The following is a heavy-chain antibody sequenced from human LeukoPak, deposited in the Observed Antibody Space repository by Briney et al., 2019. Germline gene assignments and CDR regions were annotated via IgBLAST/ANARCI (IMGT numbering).Heavy chain of an antibody. D-gene: IGHD3-10*01. V-gene: IGHV1-18*01. CDR1: GYTFTSYG. Sequence: GASVKVSCKASGYTFTSYGISWVRQAPGQGLEWMGWISAYNGNTNYAQKLQGRVTMTTDTSTSTAYMELRSMRSDDTAVYYCARVRYLWFGESALDYWGQGTLVTVSS. CDR2: ISAYNGNT. J-gene: IGHJ4*02. CDR3: ARVRYLWFGESALDY.